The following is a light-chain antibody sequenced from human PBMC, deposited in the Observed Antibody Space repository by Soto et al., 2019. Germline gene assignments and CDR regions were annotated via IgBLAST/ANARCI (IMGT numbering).Light chain of an antibody. CDR1: SSDGGSYEY. Sequence: QSALSQPASVSGCPGQSMTISCTGASSDGGSYEYVSWYQQQLGKAPKLLIFEVSNRRSGVSNRFSGSTSGNTASRTISGLQAEDEAEYYCSSYPHYFTPYLFASGTKV. CDR2: EVS. V-gene: IGLV2-14*01. CDR3: SSYPHYFTPYL. J-gene: IGLJ1*01.